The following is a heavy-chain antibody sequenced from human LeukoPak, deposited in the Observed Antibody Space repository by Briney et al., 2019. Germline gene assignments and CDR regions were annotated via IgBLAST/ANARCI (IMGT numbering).Heavy chain of an antibody. CDR3: ARDLEYCSGGACFGY. CDR1: GGSISSYF. V-gene: IGHV4-59*01. J-gene: IGHJ4*02. CDR2: IFYRGST. Sequence: TCTVSGGSISSYFWSWIRQPPGKGLEWIGYIFYRGSTKYNPSLKSRVTILGETSMNQFSLKLRSVTAADTAVYYCARDLEYCSGGACFGYWGKGTLVTVSS. D-gene: IGHD2-15*01.